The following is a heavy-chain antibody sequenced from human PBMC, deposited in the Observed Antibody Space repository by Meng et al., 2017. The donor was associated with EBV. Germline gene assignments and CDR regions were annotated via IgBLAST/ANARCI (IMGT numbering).Heavy chain of an antibody. CDR2: MNPNSGNT. Sequence: QVQLVQSGAEVKKPGASVKVSCXXSGYTFTSYDINWVRQATGQGLEWMGWMNPNSGNTGYAQKFQGRVTMTRNTSISTAYMELSSLRSEDTAVYYCARGPGSSWYSFFDYWGQGTRVTVSS. J-gene: IGHJ4*02. CDR1: GYTFTSYD. V-gene: IGHV1-8*01. D-gene: IGHD6-13*01. CDR3: ARGPGSSWYSFFDY.